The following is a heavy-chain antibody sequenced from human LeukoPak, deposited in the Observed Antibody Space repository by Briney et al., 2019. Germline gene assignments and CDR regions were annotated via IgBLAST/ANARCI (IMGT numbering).Heavy chain of an antibody. CDR3: ARGSMTTDGMDV. J-gene: IGHJ6*02. CDR2: IGTAGDT. Sequence: GGSLRLSCAASGFTFSSYDMHWVRQATGKGLEWVSAIGTAGDTYYPGSVKGRFTISGENAKNSLYLQMNSLRAGDTAVYYCARGSMTTDGMDVWGQGTTVTVSS. CDR1: GFTFSSYD. D-gene: IGHD4-17*01. V-gene: IGHV3-13*01.